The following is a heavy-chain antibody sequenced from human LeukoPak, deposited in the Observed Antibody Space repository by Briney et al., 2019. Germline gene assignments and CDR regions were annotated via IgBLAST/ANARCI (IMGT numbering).Heavy chain of an antibody. V-gene: IGHV4-34*01. CDR3: ARVPAGAYNWFDP. CDR1: GGSFSGYY. D-gene: IGHD2-2*01. J-gene: IGHJ5*02. CDR2: INHSGST. Sequence: SETLSLTCAVYGGSFSGYYWSWIRQPPGEGLEWIGEINHSGSTKYNPSLKSRVTISVDTSKTQFSLKLSSVTAADTAVYYCARVPAGAYNWFDPWGQGTLVTVSS.